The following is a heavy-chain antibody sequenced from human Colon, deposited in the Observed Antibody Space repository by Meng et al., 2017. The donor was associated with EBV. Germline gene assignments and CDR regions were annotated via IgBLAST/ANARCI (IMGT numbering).Heavy chain of an antibody. V-gene: IGHV4-39*01. D-gene: IGHD3-10*01. CDR3: ARHRGGSGRDC. CDR1: RRGIRSGQFY. Sequence: QLHLPESVPVRVKRAPDLSLTCTRSRRGIRSGQFYWGCLRQSPRKELQWIGTFHNSGSTSNNPALQSRVTMFGDTSKNQFPLMLASGTAADTAGYYCARHRGGSGRDCWGQGTLVTVSS. CDR2: FHNSGST. J-gene: IGHJ4*02.